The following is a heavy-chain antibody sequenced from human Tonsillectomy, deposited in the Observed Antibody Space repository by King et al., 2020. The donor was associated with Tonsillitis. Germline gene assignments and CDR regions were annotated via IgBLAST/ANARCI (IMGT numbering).Heavy chain of an antibody. J-gene: IGHJ4*02. CDR3: ARLLLLDYDDNVSGSGNFDY. V-gene: IGHV4-39*01. CDR2: IYDSGST. Sequence: LQLQESGPGLVKPSATLSLTCTVSGGSISGSDYCWGWIRQSPGKGLEWIGNIYDSGSTSYNPSLKSGVTISVDTSRTQFSVKLSSVTAADTAVYYCARLLLLDYDDNVSGSGNFDYWGQGTLVTVSS. D-gene: IGHD4-17*01. CDR1: GGSISGSDYC.